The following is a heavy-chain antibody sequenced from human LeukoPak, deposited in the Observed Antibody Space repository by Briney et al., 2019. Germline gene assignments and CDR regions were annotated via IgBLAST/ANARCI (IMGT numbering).Heavy chain of an antibody. D-gene: IGHD2-21*01. Sequence: GGSLRLSCGASGFTFTTHWIHWVRQAPGKGLVWVSRIKPDGSDTNYADSVKGRFTISRDNAKNTVYLQMNSLRAEDTAVYYCARVLDVVVIASFDYWGQGTLVTVSS. J-gene: IGHJ4*02. V-gene: IGHV3-74*01. CDR3: ARVLDVVVIASFDY. CDR1: GFTFTTHW. CDR2: IKPDGSDT.